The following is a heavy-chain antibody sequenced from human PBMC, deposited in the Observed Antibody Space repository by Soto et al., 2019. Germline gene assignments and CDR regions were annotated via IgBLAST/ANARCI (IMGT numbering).Heavy chain of an antibody. CDR1: GFTFSSYG. J-gene: IGHJ4*02. CDR3: AKDLRVSSSSAFDY. D-gene: IGHD6-6*01. CDR2: ISYDGSNK. Sequence: AGGSLRLSXAASGFTFSSYGMHWVRQAPGKGLEWVAVISYDGSNKYYADSVKGRFTISRDNSKNTLYLQMNSLRAEDTAVYYCAKDLRVSSSSAFDYWGQGTLVTVSS. V-gene: IGHV3-30*18.